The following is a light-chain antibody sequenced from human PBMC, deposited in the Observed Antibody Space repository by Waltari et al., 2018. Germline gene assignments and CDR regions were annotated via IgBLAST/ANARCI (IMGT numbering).Light chain of an antibody. V-gene: IGKV1-13*02. CDR1: QDLDNW. Sequence: AIQVTQSPSSLSASVGDRVTITCRASQDLDNWLAWYQQIPGKAPNLLIYGASVLESGVPSRFSGSGSGTDFTLTISSLQPEDFATYYCQQLHSYPRAFGGGTKVESK. J-gene: IGKJ4*01. CDR3: QQLHSYPRA. CDR2: GAS.